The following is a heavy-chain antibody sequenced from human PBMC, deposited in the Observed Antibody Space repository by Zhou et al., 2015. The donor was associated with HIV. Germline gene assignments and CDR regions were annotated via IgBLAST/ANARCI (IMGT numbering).Heavy chain of an antibody. J-gene: IGHJ6*02. Sequence: ELQLVASGGGIVQPGRSLRLSCVASGFTFDDHAMHWLRQVPGKGLEWISAIRWNSINIGYADSVKGRFTISRDDAKNSLYLQMNSLRPEDTALYYCAKDVSTGYQYGLDVWGQGTTVTVSS. CDR2: IRWNSINI. V-gene: IGHV3-9*01. CDR3: AKDVSTGYQYGLDV. D-gene: IGHD2-2*01. CDR1: GFTFDDHA.